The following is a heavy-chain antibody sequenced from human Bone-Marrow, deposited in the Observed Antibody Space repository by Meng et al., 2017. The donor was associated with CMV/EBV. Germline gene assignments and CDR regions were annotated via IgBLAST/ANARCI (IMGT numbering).Heavy chain of an antibody. J-gene: IGHJ4*02. CDR3: ARESSGYDSGGFDC. D-gene: IGHD5-12*01. Sequence: GESLKISCAASGFTVSSNYMSWVRQAPGTGLEWVSVIYNTGSTYYANSVKGRFTISRDNSKNTLYLQMNSLRAEDTAVYYCARESSGYDSGGFDCWGQGTLVTGSS. CDR2: IYNTGST. V-gene: IGHV3-53*01. CDR1: GFTVSSNY.